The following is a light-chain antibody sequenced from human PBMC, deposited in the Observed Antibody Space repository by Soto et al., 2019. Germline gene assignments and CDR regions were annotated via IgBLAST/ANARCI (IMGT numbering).Light chain of an antibody. CDR2: DAS. CDR1: QSVSSGF. Sequence: EIVLTQSPVTLSLSPGERATLSCRASQSVSSGFLAWYQQKPGQAPRLLIFDASRRATGIADRFSGSGSGIDFTLTVNRLEPGDFAVYYCQQYGSSPTFGQGTKVDIK. J-gene: IGKJ1*01. CDR3: QQYGSSPT. V-gene: IGKV3-20*01.